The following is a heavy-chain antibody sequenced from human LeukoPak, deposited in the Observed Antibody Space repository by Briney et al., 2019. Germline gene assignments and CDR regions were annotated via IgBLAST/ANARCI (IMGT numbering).Heavy chain of an antibody. V-gene: IGHV3-11*01. CDR3: ARVGYFGSGNYNSFDI. CDR1: GFIFSDHY. J-gene: IGHJ3*02. Sequence: PGGSLRLSCAASGFIFSDHYMSWVRQAPGKGLEWVSYISSSGNTIYYEDSVKGRFTISRDNARDNAKNSLYLQMNSLRAEDTAVYFCARVGYFGSGNYNSFDIRGRGTMVTVSS. D-gene: IGHD3-10*01. CDR2: ISSSGNTI.